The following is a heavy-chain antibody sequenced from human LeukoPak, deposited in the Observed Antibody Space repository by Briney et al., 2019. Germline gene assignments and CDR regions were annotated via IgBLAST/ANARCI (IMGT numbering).Heavy chain of an antibody. CDR3: AREAYYDFWALDI. Sequence: PGGSLRLSCAASGFTFSSYWMSWVRQAPGKGLEWVANIKQDGSEKYYVDPVKGRFTISRDNAKNSLYLQMNSLRAEDTAVYYCAREAYYDFWALDIWGQGAMVTVSS. CDR1: GFTFSSYW. J-gene: IGHJ3*02. CDR2: IKQDGSEK. V-gene: IGHV3-7*01. D-gene: IGHD3-3*01.